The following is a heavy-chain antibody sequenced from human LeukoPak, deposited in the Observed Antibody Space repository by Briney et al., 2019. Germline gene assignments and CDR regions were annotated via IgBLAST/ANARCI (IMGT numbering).Heavy chain of an antibody. Sequence: ASETLSLTCTVSGGSISSGGYYWSWIRQHPGKGLEWIGYIYYSGSTYYNPSLKSRVTISVDTSKNQFSLKLSSVTAADTAVYYCARGNIVVVPAAMQPDYYYYYGTDVWGQGTTVTVSS. V-gene: IGHV4-31*03. D-gene: IGHD2-2*01. CDR2: IYYSGST. CDR3: ARGNIVVVPAAMQPDYYYYYGTDV. CDR1: GGSISSGGYY. J-gene: IGHJ6*02.